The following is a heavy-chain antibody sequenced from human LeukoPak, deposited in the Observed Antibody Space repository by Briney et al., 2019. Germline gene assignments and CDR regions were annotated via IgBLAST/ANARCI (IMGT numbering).Heavy chain of an antibody. CDR3: ARGFRVTRAFDI. Sequence: GGSLRLSCAASGFTFSSYGMHWVRQAPGKGLEWVAFIRYDGSNKYYADSVKGRFTISRDNAKNSLYLQMNSLRAEDTAVYYCARGFRVTRAFDIWGQGTMVTVSS. CDR2: IRYDGSNK. CDR1: GFTFSSYG. D-gene: IGHD4-17*01. V-gene: IGHV3-30*02. J-gene: IGHJ3*02.